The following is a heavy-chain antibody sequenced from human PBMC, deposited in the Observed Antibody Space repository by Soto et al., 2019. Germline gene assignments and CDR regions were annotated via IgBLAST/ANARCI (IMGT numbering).Heavy chain of an antibody. Sequence: PGGSLRLSCAASGFTCSSYGMHWVRQAPGKGLEWVAVISYDGSNKYYADSVKGRFTISRDNSKNTLYLQMNSLRAEDTAVYYCAKDSSVGWNDFWSGPPLYGMDVWGQGTTVTVSS. V-gene: IGHV3-30*18. CDR3: AKDSSVGWNDFWSGPPLYGMDV. D-gene: IGHD3-3*01. CDR1: GFTCSSYG. CDR2: ISYDGSNK. J-gene: IGHJ6*02.